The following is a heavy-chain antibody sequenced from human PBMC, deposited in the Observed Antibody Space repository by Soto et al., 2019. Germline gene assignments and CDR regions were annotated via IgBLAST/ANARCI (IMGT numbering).Heavy chain of an antibody. CDR2: MNQDGSML. V-gene: IGHV3-7*01. D-gene: IGHD5-18*01. J-gene: IGHJ4*02. Sequence: EVQLVESGGGLVQPGGSLRLSCAASGFAFSYYWMAWVRQAPGKGLEWVAHMNQDGSMLNSVGSVSGRFTISRDNVKNLLFLQMNDLRAEDTAMYYCARDTGYSTFDYWGPATLVTVSS. CDR1: GFAFSYYW. CDR3: ARDTGYSTFDY.